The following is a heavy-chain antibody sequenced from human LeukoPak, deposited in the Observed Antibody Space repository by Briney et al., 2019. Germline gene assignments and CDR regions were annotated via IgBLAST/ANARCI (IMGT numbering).Heavy chain of an antibody. Sequence: PGGSLRLSCAASGFTFNSYSMNWVRQAPGKGLEWVGFIRNKPYGGTTEYAASVKGRFTISRHDSKSIAYLQMNSLKTEDTAVYYCTRTRIPAAGIIDYWGQGTLVTVSS. V-gene: IGHV3-49*04. CDR1: GFTFNSYS. D-gene: IGHD6-13*01. CDR3: TRTRIPAAGIIDY. CDR2: IRNKPYGGTT. J-gene: IGHJ4*02.